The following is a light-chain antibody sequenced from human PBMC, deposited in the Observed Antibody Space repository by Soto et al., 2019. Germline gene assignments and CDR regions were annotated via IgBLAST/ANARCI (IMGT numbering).Light chain of an antibody. Sequence: QSVLTQPPSVSAAPGQNVTISCSGSSSNVETHYVSWYQQLPGAAPKLLIYDNNKRPSGIPDRFSASKSGTSATLGITGLQTGDEADYYCGTWERSLSVGVFGGGTKLTVL. CDR3: GTWERSLSVGV. V-gene: IGLV1-51*01. CDR1: SSNVETHY. J-gene: IGLJ2*01. CDR2: DNN.